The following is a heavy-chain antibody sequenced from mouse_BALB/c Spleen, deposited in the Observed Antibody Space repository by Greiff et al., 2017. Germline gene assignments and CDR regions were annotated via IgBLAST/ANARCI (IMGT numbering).Heavy chain of an antibody. J-gene: IGHJ4*01. D-gene: IGHD2-14*01. CDR3: ARGYRYDDAMDY. V-gene: IGHV5-4*02. CDR1: GFTFSDYY. Sequence: EVKLVESGGGLVKPGGSLKLSCAASGFTFSDYYMYWVRQTPEKRLEWVATISDGGSYTYYPDSVKGRFTISRDNAKNNLYLQMSSLKSEDTAMYYCARGYRYDDAMDYWGQGTSVTVSS. CDR2: ISDGGSYT.